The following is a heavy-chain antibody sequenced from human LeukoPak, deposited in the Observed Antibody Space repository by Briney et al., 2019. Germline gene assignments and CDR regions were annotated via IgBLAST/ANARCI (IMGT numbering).Heavy chain of an antibody. CDR3: ARIDLLAGTDY. CDR1: GFTFSSYS. V-gene: IGHV3-21*01. J-gene: IGHJ4*02. Sequence: GGSLRLSRAASGFTFSSYSMNWVRQAPGKGLEWVSSISSSSSYIYYADSVKGRFTISRDNAKNSLYLQMNSLRAEDTAVYYCARIDLLAGTDYWGQGTLVTVSS. CDR2: ISSSSSYI. D-gene: IGHD6-19*01.